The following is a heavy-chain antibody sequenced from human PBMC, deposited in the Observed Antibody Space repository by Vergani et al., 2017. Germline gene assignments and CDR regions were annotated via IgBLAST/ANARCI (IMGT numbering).Heavy chain of an antibody. CDR3: ARGRDYYDSSGQTEFDY. J-gene: IGHJ4*02. D-gene: IGHD3-22*01. CDR1: GGSISSSNW. Sequence: QVQLQESGPGLVKPSGTLSLTCAVSGGSISSSNWWSWVRQPPGKGLEWMGEIYHSGSTNYNPSLKSRVTISVDKSKNQFSLKLSSVTAADTAVYYCARGRDYYDSSGQTEFDYWGQGTLVTVSS. CDR2: IYHSGST. V-gene: IGHV4-4*02.